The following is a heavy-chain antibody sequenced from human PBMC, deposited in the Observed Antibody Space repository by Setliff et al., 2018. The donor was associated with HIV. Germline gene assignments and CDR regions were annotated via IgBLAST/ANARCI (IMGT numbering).Heavy chain of an antibody. D-gene: IGHD6-19*01. CDR1: GGFLNGYF. Sequence: LSLTCTVSGGFLNGYFWTWIRQPPGKKLEWIGRAYYDGSTHYNPSLSSRAIISVDTSKNQCYLKVNSVTPADTAVYYCARSQWLPTRYYYYYMDVWGKGTTVTVSS. CDR3: ARSQWLPTRYYYYYMDV. J-gene: IGHJ6*03. CDR2: AYYDGST. V-gene: IGHV4-59*01.